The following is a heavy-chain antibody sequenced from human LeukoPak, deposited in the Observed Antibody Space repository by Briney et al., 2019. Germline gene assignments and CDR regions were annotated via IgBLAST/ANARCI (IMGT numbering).Heavy chain of an antibody. V-gene: IGHV3-30*04. CDR3: ARDRGDY. D-gene: IGHD3-10*01. CDR2: ISYDGSNK. CDR1: GFTFSSYA. Sequence: GRSLRLSCAASGFTFSSYAMHWARQAPGKGLEWVAVISYDGSNKYYADSVKGRFTISRDNSKNTLYLQMNSLRAEDTAVYYCARDRGDYWGQGTLVTVSS. J-gene: IGHJ4*02.